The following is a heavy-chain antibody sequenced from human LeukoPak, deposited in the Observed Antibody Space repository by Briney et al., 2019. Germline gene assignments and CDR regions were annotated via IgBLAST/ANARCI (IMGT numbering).Heavy chain of an antibody. D-gene: IGHD5-24*01. J-gene: IGHJ4*02. Sequence: PGGSLRLSCAASGFTVSDSAIHWVRQASGKGLEWVGRIRSKAKSYATEYAASVKGRFSISRDDSKNTAYLQMNSLKTEDTAVYCCAEMADDYWGQGTLVTVSS. CDR2: IRSKAKSYAT. CDR1: GFTVSDSA. CDR3: AEMADDY. V-gene: IGHV3-73*01.